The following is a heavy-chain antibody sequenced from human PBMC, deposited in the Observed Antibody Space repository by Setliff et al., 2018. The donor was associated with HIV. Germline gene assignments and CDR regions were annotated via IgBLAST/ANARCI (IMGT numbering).Heavy chain of an antibody. CDR1: GGSIRSSSYY. D-gene: IGHD5-12*01. CDR2: INHSGNT. V-gene: IGHV4-39*01. CDR3: ARLFQWMSYGFDI. J-gene: IGHJ3*02. Sequence: NPSETLSLTCHVSGGSIRSSSYYWGWIRQTPGMGLEWIGSINHSGNTYYSPSLKNRVTISVDTSKNQFSLRLSSVTAADTAVYYCARLFQWMSYGFDIWGQGTCWSPSP.